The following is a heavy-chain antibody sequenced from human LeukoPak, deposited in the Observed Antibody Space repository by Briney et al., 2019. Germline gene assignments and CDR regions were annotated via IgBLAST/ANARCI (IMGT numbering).Heavy chain of an antibody. D-gene: IGHD1-26*01. CDR2: ISSSSSYI. Sequence: GGSLRLSCAASGFTFSSYSMNWVRQAPGKGLEWVSSISSSSSYIYYADSVKGRFTISRDNAKNSLYLQMNSLRAEDTAVYYCAGPKYSGSFGAAYWGQGTLVTVSS. CDR1: GFTFSSYS. J-gene: IGHJ4*02. CDR3: AGPKYSGSFGAAY. V-gene: IGHV3-21*01.